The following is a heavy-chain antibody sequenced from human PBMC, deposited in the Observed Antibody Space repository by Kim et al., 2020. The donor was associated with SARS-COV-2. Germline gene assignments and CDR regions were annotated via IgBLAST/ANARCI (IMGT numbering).Heavy chain of an antibody. CDR1: GFTFSSYA. V-gene: IGHV3-30-3*01. Sequence: GGSLRLSCAASGFTFSSYAMHWVRQAPGKGLEWVAVISYDGSNKYYADSVKGRFTISRDNSKNTLYLQMNSLRAEDTAVYYCARGDSTFMIVVTGRFDPWGQGTLVTVSS. D-gene: IGHD3-22*01. CDR3: ARGDSTFMIVVTGRFDP. J-gene: IGHJ5*02. CDR2: ISYDGSNK.